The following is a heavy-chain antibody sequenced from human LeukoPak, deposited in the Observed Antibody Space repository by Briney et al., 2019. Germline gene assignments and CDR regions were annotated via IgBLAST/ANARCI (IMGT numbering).Heavy chain of an antibody. CDR3: ARDRRTYYDSSGYYRLFDP. CDR1: GGSISGYY. J-gene: IGHJ5*02. CDR2: IYHSGFT. Sequence: SETLSLTCTVSGGSISGYYWSWLRQPPGKGLEWIGYIYHSGFTDYNPSLRSRLTISVDTSRNQFSLKLTSATAADTAIYYCARDRRTYYDSSGYYRLFDPWGQGTLVTVSS. V-gene: IGHV4-59*01. D-gene: IGHD3-22*01.